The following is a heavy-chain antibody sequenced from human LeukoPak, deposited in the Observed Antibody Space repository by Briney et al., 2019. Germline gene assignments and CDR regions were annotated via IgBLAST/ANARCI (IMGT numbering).Heavy chain of an antibody. V-gene: IGHV1-2*02. J-gene: IGHJ4*02. D-gene: IGHD6-19*01. CDR1: GYTFTGHY. CDR3: ARVGHTSGWDFDY. Sequence: GASVKVSCKASGYTFTGHYLHWVRQAPGQGLEWMGFINPNSGGTNYAQKFQGRVTMTRDTSVSTAYMELSGLTSDDTAVYYCARVGHTSGWDFDYWGQGTLVTVSS. CDR2: INPNSGGT.